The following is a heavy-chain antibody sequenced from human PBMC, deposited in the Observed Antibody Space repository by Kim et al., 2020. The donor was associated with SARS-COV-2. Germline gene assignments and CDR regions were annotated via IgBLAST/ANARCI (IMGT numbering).Heavy chain of an antibody. CDR3: ARHNSYYSASDY. J-gene: IGHJ4*02. CDR1: GGSISSSSYY. Sequence: SETLSLTCTVSGGSISSSSYYWGWIRQPPGKGLEWIGSIYYSGSTYYNPSLKSRVTISVDTSKNQFSLKLSSVTAADTAVYYCARHNSYYSASDYWGQGTLVTVSS. CDR2: IYYSGST. D-gene: IGHD2-21*01. V-gene: IGHV4-39*01.